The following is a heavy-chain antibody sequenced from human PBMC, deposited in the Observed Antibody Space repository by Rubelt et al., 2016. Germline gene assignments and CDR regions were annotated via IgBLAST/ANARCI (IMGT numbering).Heavy chain of an antibody. J-gene: IGHJ6*03. D-gene: IGHD6-6*01. V-gene: IGHV3-15*01. Sequence: MSWVRQAPGKGLEWVGRIKSKTDGGTTDYAAPVKGRFTISRDDSKNTLYLQMNSLKTEDTAVYYCTTDPGGSSTGEYSYYYYMDVWGKGTTVTVSS. CDR2: IKSKTDGGTT. CDR3: TTDPGGSSTGEYSYYYYMDV.